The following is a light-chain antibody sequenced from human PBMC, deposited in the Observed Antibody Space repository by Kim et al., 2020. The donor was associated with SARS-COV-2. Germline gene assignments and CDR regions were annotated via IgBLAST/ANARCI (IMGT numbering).Light chain of an antibody. CDR3: QTWDSSAVL. CDR1: KLGDKY. J-gene: IGLJ2*01. CDR2: QDT. V-gene: IGLV3-1*01. Sequence: VSPGETASITCSGDKLGDKYACWYQQKPGQSPVLVIYQDTKRPSGIPERFSGSNSGNTATLTISGTQAIDAADYYCQTWDSSAVLFGGGTQLTVL.